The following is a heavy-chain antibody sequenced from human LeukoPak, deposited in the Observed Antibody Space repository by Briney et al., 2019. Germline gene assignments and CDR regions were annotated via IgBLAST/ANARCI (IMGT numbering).Heavy chain of an antibody. D-gene: IGHD3-22*01. Sequence: SETLSLTCTISGGSISSGGYFWSWIRQHPGKGLEWIGYIYNSGSTYYNPSLKSRVTISVDTSKNQFSLKLSSVTAADTAVYYCARAVFTMRVPWFDPWGQGTLVTVSS. V-gene: IGHV4-31*03. CDR2: IYNSGST. CDR3: ARAVFTMRVPWFDP. J-gene: IGHJ5*02. CDR1: GGSISSGGYF.